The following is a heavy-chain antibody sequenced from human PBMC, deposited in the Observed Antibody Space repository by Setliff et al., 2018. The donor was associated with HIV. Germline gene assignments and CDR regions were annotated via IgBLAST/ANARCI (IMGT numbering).Heavy chain of an antibody. CDR3: ARDAGYSGSAWNY. J-gene: IGHJ4*02. D-gene: IGHD5-12*01. Sequence: SVKVSCKASGYTFTSYGVNWVRQAPGQGLEYMGGVIPGLGIAYYAQRFQGRVTITADESTTTVYMELSSLRSEDTAMYYCARDAGYSGSAWNYWGQGTLVTVSS. CDR1: GYTFTSYG. V-gene: IGHV1-69*10. CDR2: VIPGLGIA.